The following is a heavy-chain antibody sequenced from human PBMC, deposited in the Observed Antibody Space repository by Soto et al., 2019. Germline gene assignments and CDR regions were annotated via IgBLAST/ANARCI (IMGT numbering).Heavy chain of an antibody. V-gene: IGHV3-23*01. D-gene: IGHD6-13*01. CDR3: AKDRKSIAAAVFDY. CDR1: GFTFRSYA. Sequence: VGSLRLSCVASGFTFRSYAMSWVRQAPGKGLEGVSAISGSGGITYYADSVKGRFTISRDNSKDTLYLQMNSLRADDTAVYYGAKDRKSIAAAVFDYRGPGTLVTVSS. CDR2: ISGSGGIT. J-gene: IGHJ4*02.